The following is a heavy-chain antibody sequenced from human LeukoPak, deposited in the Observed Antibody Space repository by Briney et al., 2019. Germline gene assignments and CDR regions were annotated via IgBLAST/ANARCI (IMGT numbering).Heavy chain of an antibody. CDR2: INAGNGNT. CDR3: VFQAKAGIRYFDWLSPYYFDY. J-gene: IGHJ4*02. V-gene: IGHV1-3*01. CDR1: GYTFTSYA. D-gene: IGHD3-9*01. Sequence: ASVKVSCKASGYTFTSYAMHWVRQAPGQRLEWMRCINAGNGNTKYSQKLQGRVTITRDTSASKAYMELSSLRSEDTAVYYCVFQAKAGIRYFDWLSPYYFDYWGQGTLVTVSS.